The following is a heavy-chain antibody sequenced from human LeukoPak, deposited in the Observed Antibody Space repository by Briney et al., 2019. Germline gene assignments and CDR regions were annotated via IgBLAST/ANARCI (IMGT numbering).Heavy chain of an antibody. CDR1: GGSISSYY. CDR2: IYTSGST. CDR3: ARHREYSSSSWFDP. Sequence: SETLSPTCTVSGGSISSYYWSWIRQPPGKGLEWIGYIYTSGSTNYNPSLKSRVTISVDTSKNQFSLKLSSVTAADTAVYYCARHREYSSSSWFDPWGQGTLVTVSS. D-gene: IGHD6-6*01. J-gene: IGHJ5*02. V-gene: IGHV4-4*09.